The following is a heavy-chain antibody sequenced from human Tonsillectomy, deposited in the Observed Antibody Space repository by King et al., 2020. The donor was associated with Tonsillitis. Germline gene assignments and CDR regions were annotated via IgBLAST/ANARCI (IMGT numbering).Heavy chain of an antibody. CDR2: INSDGRQK. D-gene: IGHD6-19*01. CDR1: GFTLRTYW. J-gene: IGHJ3*02. V-gene: IGHV3-7*01. CDR3: ARDRDFQFDSAWYDAFDI. Sequence: DVQLVESGGGLVQPGESLRLSCAASGFTLRTYWMTWIRQTPGTGLEWGANINSDGRQKYYLDSVKGRFTTSRDKAKNSVYLQIDSLRAEYTAIYYCARDRDFQFDSAWYDAFDIWGRGTMVTVSS.